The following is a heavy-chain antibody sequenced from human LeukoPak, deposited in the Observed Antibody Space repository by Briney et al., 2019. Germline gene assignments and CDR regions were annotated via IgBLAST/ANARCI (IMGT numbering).Heavy chain of an antibody. Sequence: PGRSLRLSCGVSGFTVSSSYMTWVRQAPGKGLEWVSGIYTGGSTYYGDSVKGRFTISRDNAKNSLYLQMNSLRAEDTALYYCARDMEPDAFDIWGQGTMVTVSS. J-gene: IGHJ3*02. V-gene: IGHV3-53*01. D-gene: IGHD1-1*01. CDR1: GFTVSSSY. CDR2: IYTGGST. CDR3: ARDMEPDAFDI.